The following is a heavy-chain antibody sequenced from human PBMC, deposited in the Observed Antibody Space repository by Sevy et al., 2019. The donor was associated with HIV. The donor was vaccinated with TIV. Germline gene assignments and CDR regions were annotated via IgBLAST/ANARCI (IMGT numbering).Heavy chain of an antibody. J-gene: IGHJ1*01. CDR2: ISGSGGST. Sequence: GESLKISCAASGFTFSSYAMSWVRQAPGKGLEWVSAISGSGGSTYYADSVKGRFTISRDNSKNTLYLQMNSLRAEDTAVYYCAKDGPPPITIFGVVIKDEYFQHWGQGTLVTVSS. CDR1: GFTFSSYA. V-gene: IGHV3-23*01. D-gene: IGHD3-3*01. CDR3: AKDGPPPITIFGVVIKDEYFQH.